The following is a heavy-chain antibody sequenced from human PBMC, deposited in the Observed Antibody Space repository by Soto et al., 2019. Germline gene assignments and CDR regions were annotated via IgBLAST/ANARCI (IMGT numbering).Heavy chain of an antibody. CDR2: INTSGGSP. D-gene: IGHD3-10*01. Sequence: ASVKVSCKAFGYTFTIYYIHWVRQAPGQGLEWMGVINTSGGSPTYAQKFQDRVTMTRDTSTSTVYMELSSLRSEDTAVYYCARGGRHSDYYYYYGMDVWGPGTTVTVSS. J-gene: IGHJ6*02. CDR3: ARGGRHSDYYYYYGMDV. V-gene: IGHV1-46*01. CDR1: GYTFTIYY.